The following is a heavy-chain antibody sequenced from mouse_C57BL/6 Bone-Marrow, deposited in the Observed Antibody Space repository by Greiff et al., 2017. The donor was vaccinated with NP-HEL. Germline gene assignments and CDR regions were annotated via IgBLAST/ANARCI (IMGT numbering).Heavy chain of an antibody. CDR2: IDPETGGT. J-gene: IGHJ4*01. CDR1: GYTFTDYE. CDR3: TIITGTYAMDY. V-gene: IGHV1-15*01. Sequence: VQVVESGAELVRPGASVTLSCKASGYTFTDYEMHWVKQTPVHGLEWIGAIDPETGGTAYNQKFKGKAILTADKSSSTAYMELRSLTSEDSAVYYCTIITGTYAMDYWGQGTSVTVSS. D-gene: IGHD4-1*01.